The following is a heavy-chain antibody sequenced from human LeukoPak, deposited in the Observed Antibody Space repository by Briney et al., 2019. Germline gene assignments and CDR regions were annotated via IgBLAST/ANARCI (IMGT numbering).Heavy chain of an antibody. V-gene: IGHV1-18*01. CDR3: LRDLASGRGVYEPSDY. J-gene: IGHJ4*02. CDR2: ISTYTGNT. CDR1: GYTFTNYG. D-gene: IGHD3-10*01. Sequence: ASVTVSFKSSGYTFTNYGMSWVRQAPGQGHEWRGWISTYTGNTNYAQNLQGRVTVTPDTSTTTAYMALRSLRSDDTAVYYCLRDLASGRGVYEPSDYWGQGTLVTVSP.